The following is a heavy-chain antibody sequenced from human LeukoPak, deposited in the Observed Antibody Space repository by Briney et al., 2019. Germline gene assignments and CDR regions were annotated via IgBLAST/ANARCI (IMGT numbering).Heavy chain of an antibody. CDR1: GGSISSYY. Sequence: SETLSLTCTVSGGSISSYYWSWVRQPAGKGLEWLGRIYTSGSTNYNPSIKSRVTMSVHTSKNQFSLKLSSVTAAGTAVYYCAREASVSLNSFDSWGQGTLVTVSS. CDR3: AREASVSLNSFDS. J-gene: IGHJ4*02. CDR2: IYTSGST. V-gene: IGHV4-4*07. D-gene: IGHD3-16*01.